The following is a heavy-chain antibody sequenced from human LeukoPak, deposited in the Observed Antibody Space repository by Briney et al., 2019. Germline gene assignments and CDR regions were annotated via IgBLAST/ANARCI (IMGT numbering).Heavy chain of an antibody. CDR1: GGSISSSSYY. D-gene: IGHD6-19*01. CDR2: IYYSGST. V-gene: IGHV4-39*07. Sequence: SETLSLICTVSGGSISSSSYYWGWIRQSPGKGLEWIGSIYYSGSTYYNPSLKSRVTISVDTSKNQFSLKLSSVTAADTAVYYCARYRIAVAGRVNAFDIWGQGTMVTVSS. J-gene: IGHJ3*02. CDR3: ARYRIAVAGRVNAFDI.